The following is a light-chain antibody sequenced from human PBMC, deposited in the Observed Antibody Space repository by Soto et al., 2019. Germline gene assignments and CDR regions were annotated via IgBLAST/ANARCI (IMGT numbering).Light chain of an antibody. CDR3: QQYYSTPWT. J-gene: IGKJ1*01. V-gene: IGKV4-1*01. CDR1: QSVLYSSNNKNY. CDR2: WAS. Sequence: DIVMTQSPDSLAVSLGERATINCKSSQSVLYSSNNKNYLAWYQQKPGQPPKLLIYWASTRESGVPDRFSGDRSGTDFTRTISSLQAEDVAVYDCQQYYSTPWTCGQGPKVEIK.